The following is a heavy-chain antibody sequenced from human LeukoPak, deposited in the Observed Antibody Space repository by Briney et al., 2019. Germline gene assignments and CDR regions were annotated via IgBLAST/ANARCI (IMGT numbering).Heavy chain of an antibody. CDR2: IYYSGSA. V-gene: IGHV4-31*03. CDR1: GGSISSGGYY. D-gene: IGHD3-22*01. Sequence: NPSETLSLTCTVSGGSISSGGYYWSWIRQHPGKGLEWIGYIYYSGSAYYNPSLKSRVTISVDTSKNQFSLKLSSVTAADTAVYYCARSLVRAKNRYYYDSSGYFDYWGQGTLVTVSS. CDR3: ARSLVRAKNRYYYDSSGYFDY. J-gene: IGHJ4*02.